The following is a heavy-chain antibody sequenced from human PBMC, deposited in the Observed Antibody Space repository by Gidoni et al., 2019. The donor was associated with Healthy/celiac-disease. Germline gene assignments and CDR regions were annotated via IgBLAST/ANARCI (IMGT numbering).Heavy chain of an antibody. CDR1: GFPVSSNY. D-gene: IGHD3-22*01. Sequence: EFQLVESGGGLIQPGGSLRLSCAASGFPVSSNYMSWVRQAPGKGLEGVAVIYGGGSTYYADSVKGRFTISRDNSKNTLYLQMNSLRAEDTAVYYCARVRYYYDSSGYPDYWGQGTLVTVSS. V-gene: IGHV3-53*01. J-gene: IGHJ4*02. CDR3: ARVRYYYDSSGYPDY. CDR2: IYGGGST.